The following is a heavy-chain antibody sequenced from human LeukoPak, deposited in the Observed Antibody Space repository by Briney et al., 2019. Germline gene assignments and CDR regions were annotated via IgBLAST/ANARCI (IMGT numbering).Heavy chain of an antibody. CDR3: ARRSIGSESRFASDI. J-gene: IGHJ3*02. Sequence: GESLRISCKGSGFIFSNHWINWVRQMPGKGLEWMGRIDPSDSYTTYSPSFQGHVTISADKSISTAYLQWSSLKASDTAMYYCARRSIGSESRFASDIWGQGTMVTASS. V-gene: IGHV5-10-1*01. CDR2: IDPSDSYT. D-gene: IGHD1-26*01. CDR1: GFIFSNHW.